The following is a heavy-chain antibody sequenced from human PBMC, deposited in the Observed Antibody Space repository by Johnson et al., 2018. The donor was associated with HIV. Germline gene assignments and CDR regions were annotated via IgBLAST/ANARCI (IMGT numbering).Heavy chain of an antibody. V-gene: IGHV3-23*04. CDR2: ISGGGSGT. J-gene: IGHJ3*02. CDR3: ARDSTPWGGDYVGYAFDI. CDR1: GFSFSTYA. D-gene: IGHD4-17*01. Sequence: VQLVESGGGWVQPGESLRLSCAASGFSFSTYAMTWVRQAPGKGLQWVSTISGGGSGTYYADSVKGRYTISRDNSKNTLNLQMNSLRAEDTAVYYCARDSTPWGGDYVGYAFDIWGQGTTVTVSS.